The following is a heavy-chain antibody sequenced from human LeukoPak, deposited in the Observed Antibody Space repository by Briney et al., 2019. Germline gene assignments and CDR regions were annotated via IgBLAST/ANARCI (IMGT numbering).Heavy chain of an antibody. CDR2: IYPGDSDI. J-gene: IGHJ4*02. D-gene: IGHD3-22*01. Sequence: GESLKISCKGSGYSFTSYWIGWVRQMPGKGLEWMGIIYPGDSDIRYSPSFEGQVTISADKSISTAYLQWSSLKASDTAMYYCARHNSPTYYYDSSGPIDYWGQGTLVTVSS. CDR1: GYSFTSYW. V-gene: IGHV5-51*01. CDR3: ARHNSPTYYYDSSGPIDY.